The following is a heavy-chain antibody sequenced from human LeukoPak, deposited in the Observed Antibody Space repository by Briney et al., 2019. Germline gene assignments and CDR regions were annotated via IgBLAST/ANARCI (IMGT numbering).Heavy chain of an antibody. CDR1: GGSISSSSYY. CDR2: VYYSGDT. D-gene: IGHD6-13*01. J-gene: IGHJ5*02. CDR3: ARLYFQTTSSWPRVGWFDP. V-gene: IGHV4-39*01. Sequence: SETLSLTCTVSGGSISSSSYYWGWIRQPPGKGLEWIGTVYYSGDTYYPTSLKSRVTMSVDTSKNQFSLKLRSVTAAETAVYYCARLYFQTTSSWPRVGWFDPWGQGTLVTVSS.